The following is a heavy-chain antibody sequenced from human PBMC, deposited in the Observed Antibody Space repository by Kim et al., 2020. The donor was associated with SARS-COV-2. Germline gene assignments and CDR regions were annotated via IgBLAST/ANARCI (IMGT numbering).Heavy chain of an antibody. Sequence: SQTLSLTCAISGDSVSSNSAAWNWIRQSPSRGLEWLGRTYYRSKWYNDYAVSVKSRITINPDTSKNQFSLQLNSVTPEDTAVYYCAREGVIQLWLKYNWFDPWGQGTLVTVSS. CDR3: AREGVIQLWLKYNWFDP. D-gene: IGHD5-18*01. CDR1: GDSVSSNSAA. J-gene: IGHJ5*02. V-gene: IGHV6-1*01. CDR2: TYYRSKWYN.